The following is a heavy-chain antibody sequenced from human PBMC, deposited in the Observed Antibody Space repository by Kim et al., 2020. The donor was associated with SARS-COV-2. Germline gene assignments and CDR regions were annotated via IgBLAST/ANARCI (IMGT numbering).Heavy chain of an antibody. V-gene: IGHV4-39*01. CDR3: TTLLWFGESTPEINWFDP. D-gene: IGHD3-10*01. Sequence: SETLSLTCTVSGGSISSSSYYWGWIRQPPGKGLEWIGSIYYSGSTYYNPSLKSRVTISVDTSKNQFSLKLSSVTAADTAVYYCTTLLWFGESTPEINWFDPWGQGTLVTVSS. J-gene: IGHJ5*02. CDR2: IYYSGST. CDR1: GGSISSSSYY.